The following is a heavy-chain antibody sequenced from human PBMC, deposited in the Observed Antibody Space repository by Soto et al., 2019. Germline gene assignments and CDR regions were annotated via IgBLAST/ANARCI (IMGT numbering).Heavy chain of an antibody. J-gene: IGHJ6*02. CDR3: ARVAIVVVPAALDTYYYYGMDV. Sequence: ASVKVSCKASGYTFTSYGISWVRQAPGQGLEWMGWISAYNGNTNYAQKLQGRVTMTTDTSTSTAYMELRSLRSDDTAVYYCARVAIVVVPAALDTYYYYGMDVWGQGTTVTVSS. CDR1: GYTFTSYG. CDR2: ISAYNGNT. D-gene: IGHD2-2*01. V-gene: IGHV1-18*04.